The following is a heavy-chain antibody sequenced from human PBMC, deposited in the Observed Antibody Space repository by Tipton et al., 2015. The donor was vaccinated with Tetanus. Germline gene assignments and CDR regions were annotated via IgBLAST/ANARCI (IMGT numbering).Heavy chain of an antibody. Sequence: TLSLTCSVSGGSISSNNYYWAWIRQPPGKGLEWIGNIYYSGSTDYNPSLKSRVAISVDTSKNQFSLKLSSVTAADTAVYYCARTWGVWVTSIDAFDIWGQGTKVAVSS. V-gene: IGHV4-39*01. D-gene: IGHD3-16*01. CDR2: IYYSGST. J-gene: IGHJ3*02. CDR3: ARTWGVWVTSIDAFDI. CDR1: GGSISSNNYY.